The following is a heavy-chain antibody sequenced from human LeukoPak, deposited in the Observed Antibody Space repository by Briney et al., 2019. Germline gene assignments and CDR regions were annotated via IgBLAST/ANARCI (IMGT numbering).Heavy chain of an antibody. V-gene: IGHV3-30*19. CDR3: ARGKELRWGAFDI. Sequence: SGGSLRLSCVASGFTFRSYGMYWVRQAPGKGLEWVAVISYDGSNKYYADSVKGRFTISRDNSKNTLYLQMNSLRAEDTAVYYCARGKELRWGAFDIWGQGTMVTVSS. CDR2: ISYDGSNK. CDR1: GFTFRSYG. J-gene: IGHJ3*02. D-gene: IGHD4-23*01.